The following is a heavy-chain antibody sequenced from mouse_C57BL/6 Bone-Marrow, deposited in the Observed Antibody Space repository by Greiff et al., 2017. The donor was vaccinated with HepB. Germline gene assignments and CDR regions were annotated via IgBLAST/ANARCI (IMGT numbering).Heavy chain of an antibody. J-gene: IGHJ1*03. V-gene: IGHV1-7*01. CDR1: GYTFTSYW. D-gene: IGHD1-1*01. CDR3: ARSSPLLLRYQRGGYFDV. Sequence: QVQLQQSGAELAKPGASVKLSCKASGYTFTSYWMHWVKQRPGQGLEWIGYINPSSGYTKYNQKFKDKATLTADKSSSTAYMQLSSLTYEDSAVYYCARSSPLLLRYQRGGYFDVWGTGTTVTVSS. CDR2: INPSSGYT.